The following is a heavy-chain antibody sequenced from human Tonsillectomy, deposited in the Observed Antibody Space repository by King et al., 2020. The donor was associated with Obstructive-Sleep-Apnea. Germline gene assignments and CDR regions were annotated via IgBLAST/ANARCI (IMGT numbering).Heavy chain of an antibody. J-gene: IGHJ6*02. Sequence: VQLQESGPGLVKPSETLSLTCTVSGGSVSSGSYYWSWIRLPPGKGLEWIGYIYYSGSTNYNPSLKSRVTISVDTSKNQFSLKLSSVTAADTAVYYCARDSSSWESYYYYGMDVWGQGTTVTVSS. CDR1: GGSVSSGSYY. CDR3: ARDSSSWESYYYYGMDV. D-gene: IGHD6-13*01. CDR2: IYYSGST. V-gene: IGHV4-61*01.